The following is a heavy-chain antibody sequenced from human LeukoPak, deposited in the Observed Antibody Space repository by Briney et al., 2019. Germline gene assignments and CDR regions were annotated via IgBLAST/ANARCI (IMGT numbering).Heavy chain of an antibody. CDR1: GYTFTGYY. CDR3: ARARDCSSTSCSTYYYYGMDV. CDR2: INPNSGGT. J-gene: IGHJ6*02. V-gene: IGHV1-2*02. Sequence: GASVTVSCKASGYTFTGYYMHWVRQAPGQGLEWMGWINPNSGGTNYAQKFQGRVTMTRDTSISTAYMELSRLRSDDTAVYYCARARDCSSTSCSTYYYYGMDVWGQGTTVTVSS. D-gene: IGHD2-2*01.